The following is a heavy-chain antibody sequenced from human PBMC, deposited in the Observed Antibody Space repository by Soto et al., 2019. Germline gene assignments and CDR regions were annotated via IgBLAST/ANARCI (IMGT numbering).Heavy chain of an antibody. CDR2: IGTADDT. Sequence: GGSLRLSCAASGFNFSSYDMHWVRQATGKGLEWVSAIGTADDTYYPGSVKGRFTISRENAKNSLYLQMNSLRAGDTAVYYCARGVLSYGVRDYSSSYMDVWGKGTTVTVSS. CDR1: GFNFSSYD. CDR3: ARGVLSYGVRDYSSSYMDV. D-gene: IGHD3-10*01. V-gene: IGHV3-13*01. J-gene: IGHJ6*03.